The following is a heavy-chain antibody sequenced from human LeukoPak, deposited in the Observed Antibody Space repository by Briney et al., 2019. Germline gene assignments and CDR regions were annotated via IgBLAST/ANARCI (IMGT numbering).Heavy chain of an antibody. CDR2: IYTSGST. V-gene: IGHV4-4*07. J-gene: IGHJ2*01. Sequence: SETLSLTCTVSGGSISSYYWSWIRQPAGKGLEWIGRIYTSGSTNYNPSLKGRVTMSVDTSKNQFSLKLSSVTAADTAVYYCARDRWGRGPGRRNWYFDLWGRGTLVTVSS. CDR3: ARDRWGRGPGRRNWYFDL. CDR1: GGSISSYY. D-gene: IGHD1-26*01.